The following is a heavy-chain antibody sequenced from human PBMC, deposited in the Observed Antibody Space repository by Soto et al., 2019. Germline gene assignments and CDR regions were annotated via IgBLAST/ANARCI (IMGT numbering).Heavy chain of an antibody. CDR1: GGFVSSGSYY. CDR2: MSHSGGT. J-gene: IGHJ3*02. Sequence: QVQLQQWGAGLLKPSETLSLTCAVYGGFVSSGSYYWSWIRQPPGKGLEWIGEMSHSGGTHFNPSLKSPVTISVDASKNQFSRKMSSVTAADTALYYCARVERGTATTVVDAFDIWGPGTMVTVSS. D-gene: IGHD1-1*01. V-gene: IGHV4-34*01. CDR3: ARVERGTATTVVDAFDI.